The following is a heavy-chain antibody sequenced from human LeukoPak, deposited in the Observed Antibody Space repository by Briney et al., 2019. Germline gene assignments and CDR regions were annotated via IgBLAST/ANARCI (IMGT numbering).Heavy chain of an antibody. D-gene: IGHD2-2*01. CDR2: ISAYNGNT. CDR3: ARGVVPAATGNWFDP. Sequence: ASVKVSCKASGYTFTSYYMHWVRQAPGQGLEWMGWISAYNGNTNYAQKLQGRVTMTTDTSTSTAYMELRSLRSDDTAVYYCARGVVPAATGNWFDPWGQGTLVTVSS. V-gene: IGHV1-18*04. CDR1: GYTFTSYY. J-gene: IGHJ5*02.